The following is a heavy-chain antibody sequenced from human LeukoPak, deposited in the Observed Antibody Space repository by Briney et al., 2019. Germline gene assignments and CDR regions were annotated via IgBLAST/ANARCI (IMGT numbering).Heavy chain of an antibody. Sequence: PSETLSLTCAVYGGSFSGYYWSWIRQPPGKGLEWIGEINHSGSTNYNPSLKSRVTISVDTSKNQFFLKLSSVTAADTAVYYCARVPNYSNYPYYYYYYMDVWGKGTTVTVSS. D-gene: IGHD4-11*01. J-gene: IGHJ6*03. CDR3: ARVPNYSNYPYYYYYYMDV. CDR1: GGSFSGYY. V-gene: IGHV4-34*01. CDR2: INHSGST.